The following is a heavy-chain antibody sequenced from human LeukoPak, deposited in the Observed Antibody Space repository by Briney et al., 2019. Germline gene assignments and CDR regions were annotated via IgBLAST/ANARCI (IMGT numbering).Heavy chain of an antibody. Sequence: PSETLSLTCTVSGGSISTYYWNWFRKSPGKGLEWIGSIYYSGSTYYNPSLKSRVTISVDTSKNQFFLRLNSVTAADTAMYYCARTNYYFYYMDVWGRGTTVTVSS. J-gene: IGHJ6*03. CDR1: GGSISTYY. CDR2: IYYSGST. D-gene: IGHD1-7*01. CDR3: ARTNYYFYYMDV. V-gene: IGHV4-59*05.